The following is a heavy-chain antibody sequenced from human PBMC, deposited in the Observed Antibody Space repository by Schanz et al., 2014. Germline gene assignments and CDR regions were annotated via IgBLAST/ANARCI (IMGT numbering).Heavy chain of an antibody. V-gene: IGHV1-18*01. D-gene: IGHD6-13*01. J-gene: IGHJ2*01. CDR3: ARDGEAAAGCDY. Sequence: QLMQSGSEVRKPGASVKVSCKASGYIFGSHGMTWVRQAPGQGLEWMGWISVYHGHTNYAEKVHGRVTMATDTSTSTAYMELSSLRSEDTAVYYCARDGEAAAGCDYWGRGTLVTVSS. CDR2: ISVYHGHT. CDR1: GYIFGSHG.